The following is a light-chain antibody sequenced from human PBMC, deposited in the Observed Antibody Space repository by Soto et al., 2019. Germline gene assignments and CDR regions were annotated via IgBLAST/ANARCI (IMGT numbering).Light chain of an antibody. J-gene: IGKJ2*01. CDR2: DAS. CDR1: QSISNW. V-gene: IGKV1-5*01. Sequence: DIQMTQSPSTLSASVGDRVTITCRASQSISNWLAWYQQKPGKAPNLLIYDASSLESGVPSRFSGSGSGTEFTLTISSLQPDDFGTYYCQQYNSLYIFGQGTKLEIK. CDR3: QQYNSLYI.